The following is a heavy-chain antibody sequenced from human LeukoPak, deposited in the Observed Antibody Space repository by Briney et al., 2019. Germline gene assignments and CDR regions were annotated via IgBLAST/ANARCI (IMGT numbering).Heavy chain of an antibody. CDR1: GYTFTGYY. Sequence: ASVKVSCKASGYTFTGYYMHWVRQAPGQGLEWMGWINPNSGGTTYAQKFQGRVTMTRDTFITTAYMELSRLRSDDSAVYSCAKDYSGTFQTNAFDIWGQGTMVIVSS. CDR3: AKDYSGTFQTNAFDI. V-gene: IGHV1-2*02. CDR2: INPNSGGT. D-gene: IGHD5-12*01. J-gene: IGHJ3*02.